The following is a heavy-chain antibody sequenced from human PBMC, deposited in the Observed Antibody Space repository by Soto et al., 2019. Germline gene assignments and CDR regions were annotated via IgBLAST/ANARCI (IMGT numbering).Heavy chain of an antibody. J-gene: IGHJ4*02. CDR2: INSDGSST. D-gene: IGHD6-19*01. CDR3: ARDGIALAGTVSFHY. CDR1: GFTFSSYR. V-gene: IGHV3-74*01. Sequence: RGSLRLSCAASGFTFSSYRMHWVRQAPGKGLVWVSRINSDGSSTSYADSVKGRFTISRDNAKKTLYLQMNSLRAEDTAVYYCARDGIALAGTVSFHYSGPGTLLTVSS.